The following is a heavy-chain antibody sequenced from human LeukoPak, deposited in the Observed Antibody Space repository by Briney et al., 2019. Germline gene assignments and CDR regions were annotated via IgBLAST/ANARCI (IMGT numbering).Heavy chain of an antibody. CDR1: GYTFTSYD. D-gene: IGHD6-19*01. J-gene: IGHJ5*02. Sequence: ASVKVSCKASGYTFTSYDINWLRQATGQGLEWMGWMNPNSGNTGYAQKFQGRVTMTRNTSISTAYMELSSLRSEDTAVYYCARTPSIAVAGTGPQKRINWFDPWGQGTLVTVSS. CDR2: MNPNSGNT. V-gene: IGHV1-8*01. CDR3: ARTPSIAVAGTGPQKRINWFDP.